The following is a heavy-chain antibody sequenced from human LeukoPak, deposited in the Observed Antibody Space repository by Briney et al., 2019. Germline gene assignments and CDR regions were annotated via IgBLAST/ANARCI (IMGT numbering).Heavy chain of an antibody. J-gene: IGHJ4*02. CDR2: INPNSGGT. D-gene: IGHD3-3*01. CDR1: GYTFTGYY. Sequence: ASVKVSCKASGYTFTGYYMHWVRQAPGQGLEWMGWINPNSGGTNYAQEFQGRVTMTRDTSISTAYMELSRLRSDDTAVYYCARGGAYYDFWSGYYYFDYWGQGTLVTVSS. V-gene: IGHV1-2*02. CDR3: ARGGAYYDFWSGYYYFDY.